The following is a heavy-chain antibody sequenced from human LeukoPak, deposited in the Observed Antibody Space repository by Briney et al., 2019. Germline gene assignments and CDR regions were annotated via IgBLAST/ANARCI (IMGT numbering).Heavy chain of an antibody. V-gene: IGHV4-61*01. CDR3: ARGFASGWYSRYDP. CDR2: VYHTGST. CDR1: GDPVTRGSYY. Sequence: SETLSLTCSVSGDPVTRGSYYWSWIRQPPGKELEWNGYVYHTGSTNYNPSLKSRVTISVDTSKNEFSLKMTSVTAADTAVYYCARGFASGWYSRYDPWGQGTLVTVSS. D-gene: IGHD6-19*01. J-gene: IGHJ5*02.